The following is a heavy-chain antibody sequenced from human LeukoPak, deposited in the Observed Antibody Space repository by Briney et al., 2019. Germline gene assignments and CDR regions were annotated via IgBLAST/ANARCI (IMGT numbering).Heavy chain of an antibody. D-gene: IGHD1-14*01. CDR3: ARLRTLRYIDS. CDR1: GFTFSSYS. V-gene: IGHV3-21*01. J-gene: IGHJ4*02. CDR2: ISSGSSYI. Sequence: GGSLRLSCAASGFTFSSYSMNWVRQAPGKGLEWASYISSGSSYIYYADSVKGRFNISRDNAKNSLYLQMNSLRAEDTAVYYCARLRTLRYIDSWGQGTLVTVSS.